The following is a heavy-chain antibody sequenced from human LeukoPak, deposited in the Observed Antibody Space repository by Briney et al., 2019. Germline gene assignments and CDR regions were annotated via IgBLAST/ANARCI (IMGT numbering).Heavy chain of an antibody. V-gene: IGHV4-59*01. CDR1: GGSISSYY. D-gene: IGHD4-23*01. CDR2: IYYSGST. Sequence: SETLSLTCTVSGGSISSYYWSWIRQPPGKGLEWIGYIYYSGSTNYNPSLKSRVTISVDTSKNQFSLKLSSVTAADTAVYYCARGLLWPTYYFDYWGQGTLVTVSS. J-gene: IGHJ4*01. CDR3: ARGLLWPTYYFDY.